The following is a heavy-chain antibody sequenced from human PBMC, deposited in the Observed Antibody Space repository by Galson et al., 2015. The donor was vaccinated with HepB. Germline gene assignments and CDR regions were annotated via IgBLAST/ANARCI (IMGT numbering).Heavy chain of an antibody. V-gene: IGHV6-1*01. CDR1: GDSVASNSAA. Sequence: CAISGDSVASNSAAWNWIRQSPSRGLEWLGRTYYRSRWYTDYAISVKSRITIIPDTSKNQFSLEVKSVTPEDTAVYYCVRATYGSGNCHPDYWGPGTLVAASS. CDR2: TYYRSRWYT. CDR3: VRATYGSGNCHPDY. D-gene: IGHD3-10*01. J-gene: IGHJ4*01.